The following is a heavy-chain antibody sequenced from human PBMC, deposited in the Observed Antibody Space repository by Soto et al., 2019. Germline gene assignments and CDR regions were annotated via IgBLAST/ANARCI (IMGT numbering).Heavy chain of an antibody. CDR3: ARDYPGREQLGSS. D-gene: IGHD6-6*01. Sequence: PGWSLRLSCAASGFTVSSNYMSWVRQAPGKGLEWVSVIYSDGSTYYADSVEGRFTISRDDSKNTLYLHMNSLRAEDTAIYYCARDYPGREQLGSSWGPGTLVTVSS. V-gene: IGHV3-53*01. CDR1: GFTVSSNY. J-gene: IGHJ5*02. CDR2: IYSDGST.